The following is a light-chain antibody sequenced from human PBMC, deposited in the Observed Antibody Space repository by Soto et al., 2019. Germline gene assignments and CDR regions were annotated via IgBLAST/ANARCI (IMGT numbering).Light chain of an antibody. J-gene: IGLJ3*02. CDR3: SSYTSSSTWV. V-gene: IGLV2-14*01. CDR2: EVT. Sequence: QLVPTQPASVSGSPGQSITISCTGTSSDIGGYNYVSWHQQHPGKVPKLMIYEVTNWPSGISNRFSGSKSGNTASLTISGLQAEDEAYYYCSSYTSSSTWVFGGGTKVTVL. CDR1: SSDIGGYNY.